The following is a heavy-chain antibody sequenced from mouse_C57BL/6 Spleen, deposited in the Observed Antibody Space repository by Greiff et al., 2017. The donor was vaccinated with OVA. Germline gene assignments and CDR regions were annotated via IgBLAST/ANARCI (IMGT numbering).Heavy chain of an antibody. CDR2: INYDGSST. V-gene: IGHV5-16*01. CDR3: ARGGYGSSYVWYFDV. CDR1: GFTFSDYY. J-gene: IGHJ1*03. Sequence: EVKVVESEGGLVQPGSSMKLSCTASGFTFSDYYMAWVRQVPEKGLEWVANINYDGSSTYYLDSLKSRFIISRDNAKNILYLQMSSLKSEDTATYYCARGGYGSSYVWYFDVWGTGTTVTVSS. D-gene: IGHD1-1*01.